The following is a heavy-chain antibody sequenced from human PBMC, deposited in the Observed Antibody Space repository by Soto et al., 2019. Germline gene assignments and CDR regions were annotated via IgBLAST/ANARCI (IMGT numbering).Heavy chain of an antibody. J-gene: IGHJ6*02. CDR2: ISYDGSNK. D-gene: IGHD3-3*01. Sequence: GGSLRLSCAASGFTFSSYTMHWVRQAPGKGLEWVAVISYDGSNKYYADSVKGRFTISRDNSKNTMFLQMNSLRAEDTAVYYCARERSSTIFVSGVDVWGQGTTVTVSS. V-gene: IGHV3-30-3*01. CDR3: ARERSSTIFVSGVDV. CDR1: GFTFSSYT.